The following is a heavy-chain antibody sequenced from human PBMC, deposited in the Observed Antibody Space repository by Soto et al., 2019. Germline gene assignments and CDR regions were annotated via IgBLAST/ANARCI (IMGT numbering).Heavy chain of an antibody. Sequence: EVQLVESGGGLVIPGGSLRLSCAASGFTFSNAWLSWVRQAPGKGLEWVGRIKSKTDGGTTDYTAPVKGRFTISREDSKNTLYLQMNSRKIEDTAVYYCTTGSTSTKNYWGQGTLVTVSS. CDR1: GFTFSNAW. J-gene: IGHJ4*02. CDR2: IKSKTDGGTT. CDR3: TTGSTSTKNY. D-gene: IGHD6-6*01. V-gene: IGHV3-15*01.